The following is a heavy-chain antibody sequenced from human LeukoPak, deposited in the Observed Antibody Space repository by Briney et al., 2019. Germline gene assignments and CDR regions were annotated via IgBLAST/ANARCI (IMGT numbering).Heavy chain of an antibody. CDR3: ATLYGDYY. CDR2: ISSSGSNI. D-gene: IGHD4-17*01. Sequence: FXXXXYYXXXIRQAPGKGLEWVSYISSSGSNIYYADSVKGRFTISRDNAKNSLYLQMNSLRAEDTAVYYCATLYGDYYWGQGTLVTVSS. CDR1: FXXXXYY. J-gene: IGHJ4*02. V-gene: IGHV3-11*01.